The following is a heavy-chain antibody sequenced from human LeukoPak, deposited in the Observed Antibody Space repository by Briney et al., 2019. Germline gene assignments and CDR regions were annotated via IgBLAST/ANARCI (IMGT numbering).Heavy chain of an antibody. J-gene: IGHJ4*02. D-gene: IGHD3-22*01. CDR1: GYAFTGYY. CDR2: INPNSGGT. CDR3: ARGDEVQSYYYDSSGRPDY. Sequence: GASVKVSCKASGYAFTGYYMHWVRQAPGQGLEWMGWINPNSGGTNYAQKFQGWVTMTRDTSISTAYMELSRLRSDDTAVYYCARGDEVQSYYYDSSGRPDYWGQGTLVTVSS. V-gene: IGHV1-2*04.